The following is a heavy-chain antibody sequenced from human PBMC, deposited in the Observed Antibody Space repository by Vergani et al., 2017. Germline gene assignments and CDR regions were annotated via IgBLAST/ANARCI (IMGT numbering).Heavy chain of an antibody. CDR3: AVRPRVNLVVGGIVTKRTFDY. CDR2: INNDGHT. V-gene: IGHV4-34*02. Sequence: QVQLQQWGAGVVKPSGTLSLTCAVFGESFSSFYWSWIRQPPGKGLEWMGEINNDGHTNYNPSLESRVTVSRDTAKNQFSLNLMSVTAADTAMYYCAVRPRVNLVVGGIVTKRTFDYWSQGSLVTVSS. J-gene: IGHJ4*02. D-gene: IGHD2-8*02. CDR1: GESFSSFY.